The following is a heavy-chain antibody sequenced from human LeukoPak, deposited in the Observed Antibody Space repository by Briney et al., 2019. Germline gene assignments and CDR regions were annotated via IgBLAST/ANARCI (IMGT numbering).Heavy chain of an antibody. CDR3: AKGYCTTSRCYPAKNFDD. V-gene: IGHV3-23*01. Sequence: PGGSLRLSCEASGFTFSIYAMSWVRQAPGKGLEWVSAINSGGITYYADSVKGRFTISRDDSKNTLYLQMNSLRAEDTAVYYCAKGYCTTSRCYPAKNFDDSGQGSLVTVSS. CDR2: INSGGIT. J-gene: IGHJ4*02. CDR1: GFTFSIYA. D-gene: IGHD2-8*01.